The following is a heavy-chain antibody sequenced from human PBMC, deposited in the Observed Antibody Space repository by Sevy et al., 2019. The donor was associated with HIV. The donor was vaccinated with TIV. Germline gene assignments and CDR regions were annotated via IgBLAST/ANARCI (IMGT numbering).Heavy chain of an antibody. CDR1: GFTFSSYG. CDR3: ARDRGEILHSAFDY. V-gene: IGHV3-30*03. Sequence: GGSLRLSCAASGFTFSSYGMHWVRQSPGKGLEWVAVISYDGRNNKYNVDSVKGRFTISRDNSKNTLFLQMNSLRAEDSAIYYCARDRGEILHSAFDYWGQGTLVTVSS. J-gene: IGHJ4*02. D-gene: IGHD3-16*01. CDR2: ISYDGRNNK.